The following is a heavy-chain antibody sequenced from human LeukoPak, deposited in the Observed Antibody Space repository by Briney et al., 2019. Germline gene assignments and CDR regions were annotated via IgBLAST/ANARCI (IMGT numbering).Heavy chain of an antibody. J-gene: IGHJ4*02. CDR3: ARDVGITGTTGDY. CDR2: INPNSGGT. D-gene: IGHD1-20*01. CDR1: GYTFTGYY. V-gene: IGHV1-2*02. Sequence: ASVKVSCKASGYTFTGYYMHWVRQAPGQGLEWMGWINPNSGGTNYAQKVQGRVTMTTDTSTSTAYMELRSLRSDDTAVYYCARDVGITGTTGDYWGQGTLVTVSS.